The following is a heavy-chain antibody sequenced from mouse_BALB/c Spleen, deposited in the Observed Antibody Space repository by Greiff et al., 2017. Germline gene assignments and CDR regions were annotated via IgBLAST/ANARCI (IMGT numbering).Heavy chain of an antibody. J-gene: IGHJ3*01. CDR3: AYLLWYRAWFAY. V-gene: IGHV1-9*01. CDR1: GYTFSSYW. D-gene: IGHD2-1*01. Sequence: VQLQQSGAELMKPGASVKISCKATGYTFSSYWIEWVKQRPGHGLEWIGEILPGSGSTNYNEKFKGKATFTADTSSNTAYMQLSSLTSEDSAVYYCAYLLWYRAWFAYWGQGTLVTVSA. CDR2: ILPGSGST.